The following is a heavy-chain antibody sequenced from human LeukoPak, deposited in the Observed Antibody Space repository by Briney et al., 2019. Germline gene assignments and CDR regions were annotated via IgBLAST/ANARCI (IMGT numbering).Heavy chain of an antibody. CDR2: IYSSGTT. J-gene: IGHJ6*03. V-gene: IGHV4-39*01. CDR3: ARQPHSYGPDYYYYYMDL. D-gene: IGHD5-18*01. CDR1: GGSVHSYDHY. Sequence: PSDTLSLTCTVSGGSVHSYDHYWAWIRQPPGKGLEWMGTIYSSGTTSYNPSLKSRVTISVDTSSNHFYLNLISVTAADTALYYCARQPHSYGPDYYYYYMDLWGTGTTVTVS.